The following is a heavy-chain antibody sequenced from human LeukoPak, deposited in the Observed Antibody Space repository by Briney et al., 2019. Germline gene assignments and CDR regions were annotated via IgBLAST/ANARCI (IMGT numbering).Heavy chain of an antibody. V-gene: IGHV3-66*01. Sequence: GGSLRLSCAASGFTVSSNYMSWVRQAPGKGLEWVSVIYSGGSTYYADSVKGRFTISRDNSKNTLYLQMNSLRAEDTAVYYCARVGLGDFWSAFWGQGTLVTVSS. CDR3: ARVGLGDFWSAF. CDR1: GFTVSSNY. CDR2: IYSGGST. J-gene: IGHJ4*02. D-gene: IGHD3-3*01.